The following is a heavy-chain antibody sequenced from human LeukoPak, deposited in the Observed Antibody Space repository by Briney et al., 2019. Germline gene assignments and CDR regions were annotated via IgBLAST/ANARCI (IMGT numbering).Heavy chain of an antibody. Sequence: VASVKVSCKASGYPFTSYDLNWVRQAPGQRLEWMGCMNVKSGTADYAPKFQGRVTMTRNTSISTAYMELSSLRPEDTAVYYCARLPGYFGASWGQGTLVTVSS. CDR3: ARLPGYFGAS. V-gene: IGHV1-8*01. CDR2: MNVKSGTA. D-gene: IGHD4/OR15-4a*01. J-gene: IGHJ5*02. CDR1: GYPFTSYD.